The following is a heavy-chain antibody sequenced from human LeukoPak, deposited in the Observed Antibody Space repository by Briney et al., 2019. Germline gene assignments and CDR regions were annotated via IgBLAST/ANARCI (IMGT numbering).Heavy chain of an antibody. V-gene: IGHV3-23*01. CDR2: ISVSGGST. J-gene: IGHJ4*02. CDR3: AKDKTHDFWSGAFFDY. CDR1: GFTFSSYA. Sequence: GGSLRLSCAASGFTFSSYAMSWVRQAPGKGLEWVSAISVSGGSTYYADSVKGRFTISRDNSKKTLYLQMNSLRAEDMAVYYCAKDKTHDFWSGAFFDYWGQGTLVTVSS. D-gene: IGHD3-3*01.